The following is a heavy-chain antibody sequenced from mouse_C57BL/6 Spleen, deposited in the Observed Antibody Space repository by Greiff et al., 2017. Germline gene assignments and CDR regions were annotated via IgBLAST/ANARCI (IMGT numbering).Heavy chain of an antibody. CDR2: FHPYNDDT. CDR1: GYTFTTYP. CDR3: ARGPLYYGSRKDYFDY. Sequence: VMLVESGAELVKPGASVKMSCKASGYTFTTYPIEWMKQNHGKSLEWIGNFHPYNDDTKYNEKFKGKATLTVEKSSSTVYLELSRLTSDDSAVYYCARGPLYYGSRKDYFDYWGQGTTLTVSS. V-gene: IGHV1-47*01. D-gene: IGHD1-1*01. J-gene: IGHJ2*01.